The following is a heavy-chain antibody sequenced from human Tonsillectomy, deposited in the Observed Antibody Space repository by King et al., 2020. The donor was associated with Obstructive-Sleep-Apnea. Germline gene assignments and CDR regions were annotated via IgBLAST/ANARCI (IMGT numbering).Heavy chain of an antibody. D-gene: IGHD3-10*01. V-gene: IGHV4-30-4*01. CDR3: ARVLMVRGVGGYYYYGMDV. J-gene: IGHJ6*02. CDR1: GGSISSGDYY. Sequence: QLQESGPGLVKPSQTLSLTCTVSGGSISSGDYYWSWIRQPPGKGLEWIGYIYYSGSTYYNPSLKRRVTISVDTSKNQFSLKLSAVTAASPAVYYCARVLMVRGVGGYYYYGMDVWGQGTTVTVSS. CDR2: IYYSGST.